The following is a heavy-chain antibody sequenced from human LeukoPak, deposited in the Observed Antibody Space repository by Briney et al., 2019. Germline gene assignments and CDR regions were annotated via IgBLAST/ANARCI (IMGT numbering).Heavy chain of an antibody. CDR1: GGSFSGYY. D-gene: IGHD3-22*01. J-gene: IGHJ3*02. V-gene: IGHV4-34*01. CDR2: INHSGST. Sequence: SETLSLTCAVYGGSFSGYYWSWIRQPPGKGLEWIGEINHSGSTNYNPSLKSRVTISVDTSKNQFSLKLSSVTAADTAVYYCARLPYYDSDHDAFDIWGQGTMVTVSS. CDR3: ARLPYYDSDHDAFDI.